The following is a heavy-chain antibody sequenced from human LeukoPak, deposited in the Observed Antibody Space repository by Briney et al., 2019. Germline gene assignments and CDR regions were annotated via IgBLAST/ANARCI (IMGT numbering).Heavy chain of an antibody. Sequence: SQTLSLTCAISRDSVSSNSAARNWIRQSPSRGLEWLGRTYYRSKWYNDYAVSVKSRITINPDTSKNQFSLQLNSVTPEDTAVYYCAKVVVAATPISHWFDPWGQGTLVTVSS. V-gene: IGHV6-1*01. J-gene: IGHJ5*02. CDR1: RDSVSSNSAA. D-gene: IGHD2-15*01. CDR3: AKVVVAATPISHWFDP. CDR2: TYYRSKWYN.